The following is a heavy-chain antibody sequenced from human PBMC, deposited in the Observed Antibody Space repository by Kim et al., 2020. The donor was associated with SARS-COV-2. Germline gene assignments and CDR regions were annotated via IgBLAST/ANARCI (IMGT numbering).Heavy chain of an antibody. D-gene: IGHD3-3*01. CDR3: ARAYTIFGEGVDY. V-gene: IGHV3-30-3*01. Sequence: GGSLRLSCAASGFTFSSYAMHWVRQAPGKGLEWVAVISYDGSNKYYADSVKGRFTIFRDNSKNTLYLQMNSLRAEDTAVYYCARAYTIFGEGVDYWGQGTLVTVSS. CDR1: GFTFSSYA. CDR2: ISYDGSNK. J-gene: IGHJ4*02.